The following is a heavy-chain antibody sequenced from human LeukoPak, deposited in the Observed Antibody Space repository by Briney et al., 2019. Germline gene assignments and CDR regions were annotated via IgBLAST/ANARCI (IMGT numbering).Heavy chain of an antibody. CDR3: AKDRDDYFYFDY. J-gene: IGHJ4*02. V-gene: IGHV3-30*02. CDR1: GFSFSYYG. Sequence: PGGSLRLSCAASGFSFSYYGMHWVRQAPGKGLEWVAFIPYDGSNKYYADSVKGRFTISRDNSKNTVHLQMNSLRAEDTAVYYCAKDRDDYFYFDYWGQGTLVTVSS. D-gene: IGHD5-12*01. CDR2: IPYDGSNK.